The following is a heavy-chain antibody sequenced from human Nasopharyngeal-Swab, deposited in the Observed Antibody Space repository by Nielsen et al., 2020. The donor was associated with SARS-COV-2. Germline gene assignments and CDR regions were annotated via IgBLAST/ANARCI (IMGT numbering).Heavy chain of an antibody. D-gene: IGHD4-17*01. CDR2: INTDTGNP. V-gene: IGHV7-4-1*02. CDR3: AREPLPGYGDYGY. Sequence: WVRQATGQGLEWMGWINTDTGNPTYAQGFTGRFVFSLDTSVSTAYLQISSLKAEDTAVYYCAREPLPGYGDYGYWGQGTLVTSPQ. J-gene: IGHJ4*02.